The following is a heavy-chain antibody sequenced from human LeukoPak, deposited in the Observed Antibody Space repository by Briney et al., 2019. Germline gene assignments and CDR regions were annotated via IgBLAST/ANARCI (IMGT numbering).Heavy chain of an antibody. CDR3: AKDIGSGSGSYPNYYYYYMDV. V-gene: IGHV3-9*03. Sequence: GGSLRLSCAASGFTFDDYAMHGVRQAPGKGVECVSGICWNSGSIGYADSVKGRFTISRDNAKNSLYLQMNSLRAEDMALYYCAKDIGSGSGSYPNYYYYYMDVWGKGTTVTVSS. CDR2: ICWNSGSI. CDR1: GFTFDDYA. J-gene: IGHJ6*03. D-gene: IGHD1-26*01.